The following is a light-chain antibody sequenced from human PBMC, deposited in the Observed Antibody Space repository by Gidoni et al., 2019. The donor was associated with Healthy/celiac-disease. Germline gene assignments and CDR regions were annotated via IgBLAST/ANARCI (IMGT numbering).Light chain of an antibody. V-gene: IGKV1-39*01. Sequence: IQLTHYPSSLSASVVDRVTITCRASQSISSYLNWYQQKPGKAPKLLIYAASSLQSGVPSRFSGSGSGTDFTLTISSLQPEDFATYYCQQSYSTPLTFGGGTKVEIK. CDR2: AAS. CDR1: QSISSY. J-gene: IGKJ4*01. CDR3: QQSYSTPLT.